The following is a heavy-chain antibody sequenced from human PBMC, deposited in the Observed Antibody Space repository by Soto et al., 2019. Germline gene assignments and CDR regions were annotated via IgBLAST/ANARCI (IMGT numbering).Heavy chain of an antibody. J-gene: IGHJ6*03. Sequence: GGSLRLSCAASGFTFSSYWMHWVRQAPGKGLVWVSRINSDGSSTSYADSVKGRFTISRDNAKNTLYLQMNSLRAEDTAVYYCTFRGYCSSTSCYAYYYMDVWGKGTLVTVSS. V-gene: IGHV3-74*01. D-gene: IGHD2-2*01. CDR3: TFRGYCSSTSCYAYYYMDV. CDR2: INSDGSST. CDR1: GFTFSSYW.